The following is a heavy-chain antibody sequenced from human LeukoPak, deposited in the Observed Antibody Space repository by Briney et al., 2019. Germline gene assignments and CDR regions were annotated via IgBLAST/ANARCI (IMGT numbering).Heavy chain of an antibody. Sequence: GGSLRLSCAASGFTFSSYAMSWVRQAPGKGLEWVSAISGSGGSTYYADSVKGRFTISRDNSKNTLYLQMNSLRAEDAAVYYCAKRSSSGYSNYFDYWGQGTLVTVSS. CDR2: ISGSGGST. CDR1: GFTFSSYA. D-gene: IGHD3-22*01. J-gene: IGHJ4*02. V-gene: IGHV3-23*01. CDR3: AKRSSSGYSNYFDY.